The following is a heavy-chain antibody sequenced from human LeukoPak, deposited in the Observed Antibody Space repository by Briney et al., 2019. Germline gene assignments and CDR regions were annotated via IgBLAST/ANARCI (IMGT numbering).Heavy chain of an antibody. D-gene: IGHD2-21*02. CDR1: GFTFSSYS. Sequence: GGSLRLSCAASGFTFSSYSMNWVRQAPGKGLEWVSSISSSSSYIYYADSVKGRFTISRDNAENSLYLQMNSLRAEDTAVYYCARDPRYCGGDCYYFDYWGQGTLVTVSS. J-gene: IGHJ4*02. CDR2: ISSSSSYI. V-gene: IGHV3-21*01. CDR3: ARDPRYCGGDCYYFDY.